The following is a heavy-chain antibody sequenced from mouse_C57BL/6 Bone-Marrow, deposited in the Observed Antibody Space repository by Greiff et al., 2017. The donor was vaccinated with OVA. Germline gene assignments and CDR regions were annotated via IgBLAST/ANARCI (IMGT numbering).Heavy chain of an antibody. D-gene: IGHD2-4*01. CDR2: ISYSGST. V-gene: IGHV3-8*01. CDR3: ARFDYDGSMDY. Sequence: EVKVVESGPGLAKPSQTLSLTCSVPGYSITSDYWNWIRKFPGNKLEYMGYISYSGSTYYNPSLKSRMSITRDTSKNQYSRQLNSVTAEDTSAYYGARFDYDGSMDYWGQGTSVTVSS. J-gene: IGHJ4*01. CDR1: GYSITSDY.